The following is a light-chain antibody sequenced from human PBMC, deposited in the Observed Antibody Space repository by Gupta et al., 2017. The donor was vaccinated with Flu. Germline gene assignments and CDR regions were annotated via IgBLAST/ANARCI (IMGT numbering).Light chain of an antibody. V-gene: IGKV4-1*01. Sequence: DIVMTQSPDSLAVSLGERATINCKSSQSVLYSSNNKNYLAWYQQKPGQPPKLLIYWASTRESGVPDRFSGSGSGTDFTLTISRLQAEDVAVYYCLQDAGTPFTLGQGTKLEIK. CDR2: WAS. CDR3: LQDAGTPFT. CDR1: QSVLYSSNNKNY. J-gene: IGKJ2*01.